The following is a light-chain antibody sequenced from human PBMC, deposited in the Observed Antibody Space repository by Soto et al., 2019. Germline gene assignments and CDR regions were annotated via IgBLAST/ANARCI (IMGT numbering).Light chain of an antibody. J-gene: IGKJ5*01. V-gene: IGKV1-39*01. CDR3: QQTYTTPEIT. Sequence: EIQMTQSPSLLSASVGDRVTITCRASQAISNYLNWYQQKPGKAPNLLIFGAKTLQSGVPTRFSGSGSGTDFTLTISSLQPEDFATYYCQQTYTTPEITFGQGTRLEIK. CDR1: QAISNY. CDR2: GAK.